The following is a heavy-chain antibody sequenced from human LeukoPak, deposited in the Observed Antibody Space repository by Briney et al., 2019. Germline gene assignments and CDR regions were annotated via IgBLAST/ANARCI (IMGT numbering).Heavy chain of an antibody. J-gene: IGHJ4*02. D-gene: IGHD2-2*01. CDR2: IKPDGSDK. Sequence: GGSLRLSCAASGPTFTDFWMNWVRQAPGRGLECVANIKPDGSDKYYVDSVKGRFAISRDNAKNEVYLEMNSLRAEDTGVYYCSGRDSSRSPRAYWGQGTLVSVSS. CDR1: GPTFTDFW. V-gene: IGHV3-7*01. CDR3: SGRDSSRSPRAY.